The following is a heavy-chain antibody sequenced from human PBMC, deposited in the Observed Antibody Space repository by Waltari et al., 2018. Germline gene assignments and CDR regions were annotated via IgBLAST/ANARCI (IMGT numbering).Heavy chain of an antibody. J-gene: IGHJ1*01. D-gene: IGHD6-19*01. Sequence: EVQLVQSGAEVKKPGAAARSSCRASGYTFTDYYIHWIQKAPGRGLTWMGVVDPELGDTLFVPQFQDRLTVTADTSRDTAYMELTSLHYDDTAVYYCATKMSDQWLREWGQGTMVTVSS. CDR1: GYTFTDYY. CDR2: VDPELGDT. CDR3: ATKMSDQWLRE. V-gene: IGHV1-69-2*01.